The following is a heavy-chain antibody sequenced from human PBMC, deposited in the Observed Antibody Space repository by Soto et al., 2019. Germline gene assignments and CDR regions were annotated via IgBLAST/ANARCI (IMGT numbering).Heavy chain of an antibody. CDR2: VSYTGTS. CDR3: ARVRMLFHSSIDP. Sequence: TLETRSLTCTVSGVSISRCCSYWSWNRQHPGKGLEWIGCVSYTGTSNYNPSLESRATISMDTSKNQFSLKLTSVTAADTAFYYCARVRMLFHSSIDPWGQGTLVTVSS. V-gene: IGHV4-61*01. CDR1: GVSISRCCSY. D-gene: IGHD2-8*01. J-gene: IGHJ5*02.